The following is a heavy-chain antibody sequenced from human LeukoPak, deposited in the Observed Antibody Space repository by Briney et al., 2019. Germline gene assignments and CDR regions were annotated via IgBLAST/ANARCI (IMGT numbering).Heavy chain of an antibody. CDR2: IDNDGNNL. Sequence: GGSLRLSCAASGFTFSSYWMHWVRQAPGKGLVWVSRIDNDGNNLVYADSVKGRFTISRDNAKNTVWLQMSSLTVDDTTVYYCARGGPVGDFDYWGQGTLVTVSS. J-gene: IGHJ4*02. CDR1: GFTFSSYW. V-gene: IGHV3-74*01. CDR3: ARGGPVGDFDY. D-gene: IGHD3-10*01.